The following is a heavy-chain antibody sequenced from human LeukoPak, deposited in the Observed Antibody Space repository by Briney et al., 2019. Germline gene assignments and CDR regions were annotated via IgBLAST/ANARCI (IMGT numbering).Heavy chain of an antibody. CDR3: ARVQSYYGSGSPLRLIDY. V-gene: IGHV4-34*01. J-gene: IGHJ4*02. CDR1: GGSFSGYY. D-gene: IGHD3-10*01. CDR2: INHSGST. Sequence: SETLSLTCAVYGGSFSGYYGSWIRQPPGRGLEWIGEINHSGSTNYNPSLKSRVTISVDTSKNQFSLKLSSVTAADTAVYYCARVQSYYGSGSPLRLIDYWGQGTLVTVSS.